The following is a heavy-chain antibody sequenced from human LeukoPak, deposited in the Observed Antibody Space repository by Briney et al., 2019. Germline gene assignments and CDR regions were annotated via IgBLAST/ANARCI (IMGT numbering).Heavy chain of an antibody. V-gene: IGHV4-39*07. CDR3: ARALYGSGYTISDWFDP. CDR2: LYYSGQT. D-gene: IGHD3-10*01. J-gene: IGHJ5*02. Sequence: PSETLSLTCIVSGGSISRGDYYWGWIRQPPGEGLEWIGSLYYSGQTYYTPSLKSRVTISADTSKNQFSLKLSSVTAADTAVYYCARALYGSGYTISDWFDPWGQGTLVTVSS. CDR1: GGSISRGDYY.